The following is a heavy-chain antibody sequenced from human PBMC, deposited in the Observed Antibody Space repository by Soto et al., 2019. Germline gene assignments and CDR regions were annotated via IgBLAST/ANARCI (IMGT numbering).Heavy chain of an antibody. CDR3: ARESHDILTGPPWVWYFDL. CDR2: INDRGSI. CDR1: GGSFSSYY. D-gene: IGHD3-9*01. J-gene: IGHJ2*01. Sequence: QVQLQQWGAGPLRPLETLSLTCGVSGGSFSSYYWAWIRQSPGKGLEWIGEINDRGSINYNPSLRSRVSISVDTSKNHYSLNLRSVTAAYTAVYYCARESHDILTGPPWVWYFDLWGRGTLVTVSS. V-gene: IGHV4-34*01.